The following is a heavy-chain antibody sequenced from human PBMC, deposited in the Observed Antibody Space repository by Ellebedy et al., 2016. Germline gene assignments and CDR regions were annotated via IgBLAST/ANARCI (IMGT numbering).Heavy chain of an antibody. CDR2: ITYDGSTQ. Sequence: GGSLRLXCAASGFTFSSYSMNWVRQAPGKGLEWVALITYDGSTQYYAEYVKGRFTVSRDGSKNTVFLQMNSLRVEDTAVYYCARVGYSPYGLDVWGQGTTVSVFS. J-gene: IGHJ6*02. CDR1: GFTFSSYS. D-gene: IGHD2-21*01. CDR3: ARVGYSPYGLDV. V-gene: IGHV3-33*08.